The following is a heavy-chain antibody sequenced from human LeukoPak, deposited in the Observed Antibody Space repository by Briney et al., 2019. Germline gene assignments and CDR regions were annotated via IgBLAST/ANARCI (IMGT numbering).Heavy chain of an antibody. Sequence: GGSLRLSCAASGFIFDAYGMHWVRQAPGKGLEWVSLISGDGGSTYYADSVRGRFTISRDNSKNSLYLQMNSLRPEDTALYYCAKDKVGYNDYWGQGTLVTVSS. CDR3: AKDKVGYNDY. CDR1: GFIFDAYG. J-gene: IGHJ4*02. D-gene: IGHD1-14*01. CDR2: ISGDGGST. V-gene: IGHV3-43*02.